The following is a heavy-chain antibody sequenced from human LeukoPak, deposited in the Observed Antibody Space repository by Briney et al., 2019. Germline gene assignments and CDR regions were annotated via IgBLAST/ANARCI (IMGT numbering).Heavy chain of an antibody. J-gene: IGHJ4*02. D-gene: IGHD6-6*01. CDR1: GGTLSSYA. Sequence: SVKVSCKASGGTLSSYAISWVRQAPGQGLEWMGGIIPIFGTANYAQKFQGRVTITADESTSTAYMELISLRSEDTAVYSSAREAVAARPFSFDYWGKGTLVTVSS. CDR3: AREAVAARPFSFDY. V-gene: IGHV1-69*01. CDR2: IIPIFGTA.